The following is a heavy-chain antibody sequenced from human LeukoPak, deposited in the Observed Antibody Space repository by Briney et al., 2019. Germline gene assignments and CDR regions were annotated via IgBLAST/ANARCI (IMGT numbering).Heavy chain of an antibody. Sequence: GGSLRLSCAASGFTFSNYAMSWVRQAPGKGLEWVSGISGSGGSTNYADSVKGRFTISRDNSKNTLYLQMNSLRAEDTAVYYCAKRGPIYSSSPGNYFDYWGQGTLVTVSS. J-gene: IGHJ4*02. CDR3: AKRGPIYSSSPGNYFDY. CDR1: GFTFSNYA. CDR2: ISGSGGST. V-gene: IGHV3-23*01. D-gene: IGHD6-6*01.